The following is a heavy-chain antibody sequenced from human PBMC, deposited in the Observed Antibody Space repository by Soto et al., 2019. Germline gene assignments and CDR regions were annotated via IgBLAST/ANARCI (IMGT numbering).Heavy chain of an antibody. D-gene: IGHD2-15*01. Sequence: QVQLVESGGGVVQPGRSLRLSCAASGFTFSSYGMHWVRQAPGKGLEWVAVISYDGSNKYYADSVKGRFTISRDNSKNPLNLQMNSLRAEDTAVYDCANDRRSSDKAPFDYWGQGTLVNVSS. CDR1: GFTFSSYG. CDR2: ISYDGSNK. V-gene: IGHV3-30*18. J-gene: IGHJ4*02. CDR3: ANDRRSSDKAPFDY.